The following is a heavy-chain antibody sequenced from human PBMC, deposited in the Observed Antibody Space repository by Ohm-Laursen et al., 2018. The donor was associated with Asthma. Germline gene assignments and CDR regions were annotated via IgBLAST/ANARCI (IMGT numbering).Heavy chain of an antibody. Sequence: SQTLSLTCAVSGGSISSGGYYWSWIRQHPGKGLEWIGYIYYSGSTYYNPSLKSRVTISVDTSKNQFSLKLSSVTAADTAVYYCARGGYSKAGPDWYFDLWGRGTLVTVSS. CDR3: ARGGYSKAGPDWYFDL. CDR2: IYYSGST. D-gene: IGHD4-11*01. CDR1: GGSISSGGYY. J-gene: IGHJ2*01. V-gene: IGHV4-31*11.